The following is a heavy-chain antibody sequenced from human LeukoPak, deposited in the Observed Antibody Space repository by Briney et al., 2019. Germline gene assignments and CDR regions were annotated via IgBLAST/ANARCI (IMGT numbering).Heavy chain of an antibody. CDR2: ISSSSSYI. CDR3: ARGDYYAQTDY. D-gene: IGHD3-10*01. J-gene: IGHJ4*02. CDR1: GFTFSDYY. Sequence: GGSLRLSCAASGFTFSDYYMSWIRQAPGKGLEWVSSISSSSSYIYYADSVKGRFTISRDNAKNSLYLQMNSLRAEDTAVYYCARGDYYAQTDYWGQGTLVTVSS. V-gene: IGHV3-11*06.